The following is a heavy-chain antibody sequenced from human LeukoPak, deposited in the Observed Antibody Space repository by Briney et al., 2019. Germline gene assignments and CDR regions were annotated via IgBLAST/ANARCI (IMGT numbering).Heavy chain of an antibody. CDR1: GGTFSSYA. J-gene: IGHJ6*02. CDR2: IIPILGIA. CDR3: ARVSFGRNYYYYYGMDV. V-gene: IGHV1-69*10. Sequence: SVKVSCKASGGTFSSYAISWVRQAPGQGLEWMGGIIPILGIANYAQKFQGRVTITADKSTSTAYMELSSLRSEDTAVYYCARVSFGRNYYYYYGMDVWGQGTTVTVSS. D-gene: IGHD3-3*01.